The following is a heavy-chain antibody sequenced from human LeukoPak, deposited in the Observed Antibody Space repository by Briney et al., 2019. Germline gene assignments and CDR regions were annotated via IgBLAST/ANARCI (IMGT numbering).Heavy chain of an antibody. Sequence: PSETLSLICAVYGESFSGYYWSWIRQPPGKGLEWIGEINHSGSTNYNPSLKSRVTISVDTSKNQFSLKLSSVTAADTAVYYCASSFHAGRTCSGGSCYVYYFDYWGQGTLVTVSS. CDR3: ASSFHAGRTCSGGSCYVYYFDY. V-gene: IGHV4-34*01. J-gene: IGHJ4*02. D-gene: IGHD2-15*01. CDR2: INHSGST. CDR1: GESFSGYY.